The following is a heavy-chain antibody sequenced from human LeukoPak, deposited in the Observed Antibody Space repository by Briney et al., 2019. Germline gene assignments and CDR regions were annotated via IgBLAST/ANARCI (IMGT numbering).Heavy chain of an antibody. CDR3: ASAVSSGWSYLDY. D-gene: IGHD6-19*01. V-gene: IGHV3-33*01. J-gene: IGHJ4*02. Sequence: GXSXRLSCAASGFTFSSYGMHWVRQAPGKGLEWVAVIWYDGSNKYYAESVKGRFTISRDNSKNTLYLQMNSLRAEDTAVYYCASAVSSGWSYLDYWCQGTLXTXSS. CDR2: IWYDGSNK. CDR1: GFTFSSYG.